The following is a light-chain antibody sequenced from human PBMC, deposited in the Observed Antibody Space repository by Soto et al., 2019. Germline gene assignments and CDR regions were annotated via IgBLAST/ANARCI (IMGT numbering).Light chain of an antibody. V-gene: IGKV3-11*01. CDR1: QSVTSTY. J-gene: IGKJ5*01. CDR3: QQRSNWPT. Sequence: IVMTQSPGTLSLSPGERATLCCRSSQSVTSTYLAWYQQKPGQAPRLLIYDASNRATGIPARFSGSGSGTDFTLTISSLEPEDFAVYYCQQRSNWPTFGQGTRLEI. CDR2: DAS.